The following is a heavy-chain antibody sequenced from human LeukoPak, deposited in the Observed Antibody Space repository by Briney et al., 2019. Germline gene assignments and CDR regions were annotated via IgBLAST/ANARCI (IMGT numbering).Heavy chain of an antibody. CDR2: ITWNGGST. Sequence: GGSLRLSCAASGFTFDDYDMSGVRHSPGKGLEWVSGITWNGGSTGYADSVQVRFTISRDNAKNSLYLQMNSLSDEDTAVYYCARDSYLTGYCSSTSCYTEAQSYYYYMDVWGKGTTVTVSS. CDR3: ARDSYLTGYCSSTSCYTEAQSYYYYMDV. J-gene: IGHJ6*03. D-gene: IGHD2-2*02. CDR1: GFTFDDYD. V-gene: IGHV3-20*04.